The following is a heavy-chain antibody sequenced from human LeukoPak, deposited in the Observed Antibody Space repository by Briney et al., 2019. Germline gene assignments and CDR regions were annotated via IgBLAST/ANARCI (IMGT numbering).Heavy chain of an antibody. CDR2: INPNSGGT. CDR1: GYTFTGYY. CDR3: ARGRSRYDILTGLFDY. D-gene: IGHD3-9*01. Sequence: ASVKVSCKASGYTFTGYYMHWVRQAPGQGLEWMGWINPNSGGTNYARKFQGRVTMTRDTSISTAYMELSRLRSDDTAVYYCARGRSRYDILTGLFDYWGQGTLVTVSS. V-gene: IGHV1-2*02. J-gene: IGHJ4*02.